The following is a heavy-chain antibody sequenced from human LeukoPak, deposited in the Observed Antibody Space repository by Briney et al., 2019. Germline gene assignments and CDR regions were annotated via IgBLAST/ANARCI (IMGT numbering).Heavy chain of an antibody. CDR2: IYHSGST. D-gene: IGHD5-12*01. CDR1: GRSISSGGYS. J-gene: IGHJ4*02. CDR3: ARGYSGYERSFDY. Sequence: PSETLSLTCAVSGRSISSGGYSGRWIRQPPGRGLEGIGYIYHSGSTYYNPSLKSRVTISVDRSKNQFSLKLSSVTAADTAVYYCARGYSGYERSFDYWGQGTLVTVSS. V-gene: IGHV4-30-2*01.